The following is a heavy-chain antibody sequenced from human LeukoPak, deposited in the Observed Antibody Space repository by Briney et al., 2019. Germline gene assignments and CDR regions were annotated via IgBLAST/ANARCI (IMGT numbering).Heavy chain of an antibody. CDR3: AKDIAARPDFWFDP. Sequence: GWSVRLSCAASGFTFSSYAMSWVRQAPGKGLEWVSAISGSGGSTYYADSVKGRFTISRDNSKNTLYLQMNSLRAEDTAVYYCAKDIAARPDFWFDPWGQETLVTVSS. CDR1: GFTFSSYA. V-gene: IGHV3-23*01. J-gene: IGHJ5*02. D-gene: IGHD6-6*01. CDR2: ISGSGGST.